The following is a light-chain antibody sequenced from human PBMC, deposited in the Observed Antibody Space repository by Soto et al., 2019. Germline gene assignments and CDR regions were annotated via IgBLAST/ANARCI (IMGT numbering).Light chain of an antibody. CDR1: SSDVGGYNY. Sequence: ALTQPASVSGSPGQSITISCTGTSSDVGGYNYVSWYQQHPGKAPKLMIYEVSNRPSGVSNRFSGSKSGNTASLTISGLQAEDEADYYCSSYTSSLSAYVFGTGTKVTVL. CDR3: SSYTSSLSAYV. J-gene: IGLJ1*01. V-gene: IGLV2-14*01. CDR2: EVS.